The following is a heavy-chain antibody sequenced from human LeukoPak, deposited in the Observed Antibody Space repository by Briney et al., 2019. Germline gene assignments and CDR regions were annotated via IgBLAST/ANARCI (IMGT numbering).Heavy chain of an antibody. D-gene: IGHD2-2*02. J-gene: IGHJ4*02. V-gene: IGHV4-30-4*08. CDR3: ARGGGRDIVVVPAAISRHYYFDY. CDR1: GGSISSGDYY. CDR2: IYYSGST. Sequence: SETLSLTCTVSGGSISSGDYYWSWIRQPPGKGLEGIGYIYYSGSTYYNPSLKSRVTISVDTSKNQFSLKLSSVTAADTAVYYCARGGGRDIVVVPAAISRHYYFDYWGQGTLVTVSS.